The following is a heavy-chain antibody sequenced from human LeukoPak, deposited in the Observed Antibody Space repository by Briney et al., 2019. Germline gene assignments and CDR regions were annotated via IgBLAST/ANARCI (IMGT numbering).Heavy chain of an antibody. V-gene: IGHV3-23*01. Sequence: GGSLRLSCAASGFTFSSYGMSWVRQAPGKGLEWVSAISGSGGSTYYADSVKGRFTISRDNSKNTLYLQMNSLRAEDTAMYYCAKESTVTPGNVNWFDSWGQGTLVTVSS. CDR1: GFTFSSYG. CDR2: ISGSGGST. CDR3: AKESTVTPGNVNWFDS. D-gene: IGHD4-17*01. J-gene: IGHJ5*01.